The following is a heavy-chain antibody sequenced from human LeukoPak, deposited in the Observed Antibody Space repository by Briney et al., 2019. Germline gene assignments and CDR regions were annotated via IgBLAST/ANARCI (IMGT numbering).Heavy chain of an antibody. J-gene: IGHJ4*02. Sequence: PGGSLRLSCAASGFTFSNAWMSWVRQAPGKGLEWVAVISYDGSNKYYADSVKGRFTISRDNSKNTLYLQMNSLRAEDTAVYYCAKDGSAGGSPFDYWGQGTLVTVSS. CDR3: AKDGSAGGSPFDY. CDR2: ISYDGSNK. CDR1: GFTFSNAW. D-gene: IGHD1-26*01. V-gene: IGHV3-30*18.